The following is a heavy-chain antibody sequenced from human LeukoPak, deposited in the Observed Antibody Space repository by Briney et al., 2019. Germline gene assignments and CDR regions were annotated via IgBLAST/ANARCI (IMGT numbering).Heavy chain of an antibody. CDR3: AKDPREYCSSTSCPNWIDP. J-gene: IGHJ5*02. CDR1: GFTFSSYA. D-gene: IGHD2-2*01. V-gene: IGHV3-23*01. CDR2: ISGSGGTT. Sequence: GGSLRLSCAASGFTFSSYAMSWVRQAPGKGLEWVSAISGSGGTTYYADSVKGRFTFSRDNSKNTLYLQMSSLRAEDTAVYYCAKDPREYCSSTSCPNWIDPWGQGTLVTVSS.